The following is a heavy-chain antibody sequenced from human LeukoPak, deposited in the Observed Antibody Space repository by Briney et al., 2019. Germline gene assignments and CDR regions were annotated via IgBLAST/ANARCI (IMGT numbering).Heavy chain of an antibody. Sequence: GESLKISCKGSGYSFAGYWIGWVRQMPGKGLEWMGVIYPDDSNTKYSPSFQGQVTISADKSINTAYLRWDRLKASDTAIYYCAREMSPVLTPNWFDPWGQGTLVTVSS. CDR1: GYSFAGYW. CDR2: IYPDDSNT. J-gene: IGHJ5*02. CDR3: AREMSPVLTPNWFDP. V-gene: IGHV5-51*01.